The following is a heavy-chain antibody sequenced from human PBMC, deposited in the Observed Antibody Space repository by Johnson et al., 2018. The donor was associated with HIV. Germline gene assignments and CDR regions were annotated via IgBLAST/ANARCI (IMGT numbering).Heavy chain of an antibody. CDR3: VRDRGYYDRVDVFDI. Sequence: QVQLVESGGDLVKAGGSLRLSCAASGSTFSDYYMSWIRQAPGKGLEWVSRINSDGSSTTYADSVKGRFTISRDNAKNTLYLQMKTLRAEDTAVYYCVRDRGYYDRVDVFDIWGQGAMVTVSS. J-gene: IGHJ3*02. D-gene: IGHD3-10*02. CDR2: INSDGSST. CDR1: GSTFSDYY. V-gene: IGHV3-11*06.